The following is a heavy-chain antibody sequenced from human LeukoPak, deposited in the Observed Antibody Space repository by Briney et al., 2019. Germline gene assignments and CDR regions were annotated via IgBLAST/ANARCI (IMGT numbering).Heavy chain of an antibody. CDR1: GFTFSSYP. Sequence: GRSLRLSCAASGFTFSSYPMHWVRQATGKGLEWVAVISYDGSEKHYADPVKGRFTISRDNSKNTLYLQMNSLRAEDTAVYYCAREGSSGYYPYWGQGILVTVSS. V-gene: IGHV3-30-3*01. D-gene: IGHD3-22*01. CDR3: AREGSSGYYPY. J-gene: IGHJ4*02. CDR2: ISYDGSEK.